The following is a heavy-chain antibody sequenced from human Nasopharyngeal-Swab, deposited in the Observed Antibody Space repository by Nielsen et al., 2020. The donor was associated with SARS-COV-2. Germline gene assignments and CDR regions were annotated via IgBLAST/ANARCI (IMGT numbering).Heavy chain of an antibody. J-gene: IGHJ4*02. Sequence: GGSLRLSCAASGFTFSSYEMNWVRQAPGKGLEWLSYISSSGSITYYADSVKGRLTISRDNANNSVFLQMDSLRAEDTAVYYCARRYSISSGALPDYWGQGTLVTVSS. CDR1: GFTFSSYE. D-gene: IGHD6-6*01. V-gene: IGHV3-48*03. CDR3: ARRYSISSGALPDY. CDR2: ISSSGSIT.